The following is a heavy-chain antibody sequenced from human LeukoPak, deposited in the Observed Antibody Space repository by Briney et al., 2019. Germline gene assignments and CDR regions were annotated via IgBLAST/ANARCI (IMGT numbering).Heavy chain of an antibody. CDR3: ARMIPLGYCSSTSCYRGGLGFDY. V-gene: IGHV3-43*01. CDR1: GFTFSDYS. CDR2: ISWDGGST. J-gene: IGHJ4*02. D-gene: IGHD2-2*02. Sequence: GGSLRLSCAASGFTFSDYSMNWVRQAPGKGLEWVSLISWDGGSTYYADSVKGRFTISRDNSKNSLYLQMNSLRTEDTALYYCARMIPLGYCSSTSCYRGGLGFDYWGQGTLVTVSS.